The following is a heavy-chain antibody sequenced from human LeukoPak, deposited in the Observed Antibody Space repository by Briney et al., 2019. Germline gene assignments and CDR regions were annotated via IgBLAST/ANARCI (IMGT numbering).Heavy chain of an antibody. V-gene: IGHV3-7*01. J-gene: IGHJ4*02. CDR3: ARDSWSDFDY. Sequence: PGESLRLSRVASGFTLSNSSVSWVRQAPGKGPEGVATIKPDGSEKYYMDSVKGRFTISRDNAKNSLYLEMNSLRAEDTAVYYCARDSWSDFDYWGQGALVTVSS. CDR1: GFTLSNSS. CDR2: IKPDGSEK. D-gene: IGHD3-3*01.